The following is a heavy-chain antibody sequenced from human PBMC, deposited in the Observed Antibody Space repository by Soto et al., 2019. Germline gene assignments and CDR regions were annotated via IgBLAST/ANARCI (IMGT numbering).Heavy chain of an antibody. CDR3: AKSDSYCTGGTCYSHSYYYMDV. Sequence: GGSLRLSCAASGFTFSTYAMTWVRQAPGKGLEWVSAISGSGRSTYYADSVKGRFTISRDNSKNTLYLQMNSLRAEDTAVYYCAKSDSYCTGGTCYSHSYYYMDVWGKGTTVTVSS. CDR2: ISGSGRST. CDR1: GFTFSTYA. V-gene: IGHV3-23*01. D-gene: IGHD2-15*01. J-gene: IGHJ6*03.